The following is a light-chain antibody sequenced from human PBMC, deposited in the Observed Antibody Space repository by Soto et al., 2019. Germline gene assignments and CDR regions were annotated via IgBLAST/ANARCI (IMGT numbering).Light chain of an antibody. J-gene: IGKJ5*01. CDR2: DXS. V-gene: IGKV3-11*01. CDR3: KQRSNWPPT. CDR1: QSFCHY. Sequence: EIVLTQSPGTLSLSPGERATMPXRARQSFCHYLAWYQQKPGXAPRXXXNDXSHRANGIPARLSGSGSGTDFTLRISSLETEDFAVYYCKQRSNWPPTFGQGTRLEIK.